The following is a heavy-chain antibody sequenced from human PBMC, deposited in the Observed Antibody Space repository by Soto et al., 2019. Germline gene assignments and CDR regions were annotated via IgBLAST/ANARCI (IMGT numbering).Heavy chain of an antibody. CDR2: ISSSSSTI. CDR1: GFTFSSYS. V-gene: IGHV3-48*02. D-gene: IGHD3-3*01. J-gene: IGHJ6*02. Sequence: EVQLVESGGGLVQPGGSLRLSCAASGFTFSSYSMNWVRQAPGKGLEWVSYISSSSSTIYYADSVKGRFTISRDNAKNSLYLQMNSLRDEDTAVYYCATRYYYDFWSRRRSNYYYYGMDVWGQGTTVTVSS. CDR3: ATRYYYDFWSRRRSNYYYYGMDV.